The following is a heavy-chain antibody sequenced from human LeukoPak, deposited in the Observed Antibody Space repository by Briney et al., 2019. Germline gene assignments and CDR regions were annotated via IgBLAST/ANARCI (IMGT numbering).Heavy chain of an antibody. J-gene: IGHJ6*02. CDR2: ISSRGSTI. Sequence: PGGSLRLSCAASEFTFSSYWMSWIRQAPGKGLEWVSYISSRGSTIYYADSVKGRFTISRDNAKNSLYPQMNSLRAEDTAVYYCARHDTAMATDYGMDVWGQGTTVTVSS. V-gene: IGHV3-11*01. CDR1: EFTFSSYW. D-gene: IGHD5-18*01. CDR3: ARHDTAMATDYGMDV.